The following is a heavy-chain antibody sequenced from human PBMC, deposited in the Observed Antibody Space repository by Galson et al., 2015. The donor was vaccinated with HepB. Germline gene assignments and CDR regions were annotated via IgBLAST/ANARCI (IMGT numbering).Heavy chain of an antibody. CDR3: ASSYCSSTSCLV. CDR2: IKQDGSEK. Sequence: SLRLSCAASGFTFSSYWMSWVRQAPGKGLEWVANIKQDGSEKYYVDSVKGRFTISRDNAKNSLYLQMNSLRAEDTAVYYCASSYCSSTSCLVWGQGTTVTVSS. V-gene: IGHV3-7*01. D-gene: IGHD2-2*01. CDR1: GFTFSSYW. J-gene: IGHJ6*02.